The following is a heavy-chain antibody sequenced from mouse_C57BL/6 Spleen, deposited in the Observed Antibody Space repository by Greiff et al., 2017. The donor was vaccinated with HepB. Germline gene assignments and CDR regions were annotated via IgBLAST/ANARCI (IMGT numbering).Heavy chain of an antibody. V-gene: IGHV1-64*01. J-gene: IGHJ4*01. CDR3: ARGGFYYEDAMDY. CDR2: IHPNSGST. CDR1: GYTFTSYW. Sequence: QVQLQQPGAELVKPGASVKLSCKASGYTFTSYWMHWVKQRPGQGLEWIGMIHPNSGSTNYNEKFKSKATLTLDKSSSTAYMQLSSLTSEDSAVYYCARGGFYYEDAMDYWGQGTSVTVSS. D-gene: IGHD2-4*01.